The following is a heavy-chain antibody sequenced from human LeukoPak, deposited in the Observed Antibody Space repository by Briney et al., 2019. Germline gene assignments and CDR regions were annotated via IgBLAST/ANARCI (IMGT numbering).Heavy chain of an antibody. Sequence: SETLSLTCTVSGGSISSDYWSWIRQPPGKGLEWIGYIYYSGSTNYNPSLKSRVTMSVDTSKNQFSLKLSSVTAADTAVYYCARGTIRPEYFQHWGQGTLVTVPS. CDR2: IYYSGST. V-gene: IGHV4-59*08. J-gene: IGHJ1*01. CDR3: ARGTIRPEYFQH. D-gene: IGHD1/OR15-1a*01. CDR1: GGSISSDY.